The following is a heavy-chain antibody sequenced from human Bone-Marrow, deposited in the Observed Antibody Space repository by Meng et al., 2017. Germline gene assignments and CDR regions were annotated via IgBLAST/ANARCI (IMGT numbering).Heavy chain of an antibody. Sequence: GGSLRLSCAASGFTFSSYAMHWVRQAPGKGLEWVAVISYDGSNKYYADSVKGRFTISRDNSKNTLYLQMNSLRAEDTAVYYCARGPELWRFGELLFDYWGQGTLVTVSS. CDR3: ARGPELWRFGELLFDY. V-gene: IGHV3-30*01. CDR1: GFTFSSYA. J-gene: IGHJ4*02. D-gene: IGHD3-10*01. CDR2: ISYDGSNK.